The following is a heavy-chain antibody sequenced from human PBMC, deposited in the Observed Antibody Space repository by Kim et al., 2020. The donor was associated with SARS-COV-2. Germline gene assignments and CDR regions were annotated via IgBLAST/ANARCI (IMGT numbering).Heavy chain of an antibody. J-gene: IGHJ5*02. CDR1: GGSFSGYY. CDR3: ARGLRITMVRGVRGAWFDP. Sequence: SETLSLTCAVYGGSFSGYYWSWIRQPPGKGLEWIGEINHSGSTNYNPSLKSRVTISVDTSKNQFSLKLSSVTAADTAVYYCARGLRITMVRGVRGAWFDPWGQGTLVTVSS. D-gene: IGHD3-10*01. CDR2: INHSGST. V-gene: IGHV4-34*01.